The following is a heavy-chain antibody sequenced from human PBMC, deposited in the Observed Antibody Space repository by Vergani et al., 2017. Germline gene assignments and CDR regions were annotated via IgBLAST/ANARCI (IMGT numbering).Heavy chain of an antibody. Sequence: QVQLVESGGGVVQPGTSLRLSCVVSGFALNRHAMYWVRQAPGKGLEWVVGISFDGTNEYYPDLVKGLFTISRDIAKNPLYLQVRSLRLEDTGVYHCVRDRGLCAGGRCYTEAWYYCVQGTPVTVSS. J-gene: IGHJ4*02. V-gene: IGHV3-30-3*01. CDR2: ISFDGTNE. D-gene: IGHD2-2*02. CDR1: GFALNRHA. CDR3: VRDRGLCAGGRCYTEAWYY.